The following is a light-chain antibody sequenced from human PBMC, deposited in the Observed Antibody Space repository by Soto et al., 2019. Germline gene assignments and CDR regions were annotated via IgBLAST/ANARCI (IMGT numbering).Light chain of an antibody. CDR2: DAF. V-gene: IGKV1-5*01. Sequence: DIQMTQSPSTLSASVGDRVTITCRASQSISSWLAWYQQKPGKAPKLLIYDAFSLESGVPSRFSGSRSGTEFTLTISSLQPDDFATYYCQQYNSYSSLTCGGG. CDR1: QSISSW. CDR3: QQYNSYSSLT. J-gene: IGKJ4*01.